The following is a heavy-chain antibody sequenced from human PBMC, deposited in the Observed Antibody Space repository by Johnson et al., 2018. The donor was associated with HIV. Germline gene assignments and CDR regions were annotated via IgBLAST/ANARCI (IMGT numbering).Heavy chain of an antibody. CDR1: GFTFSDHY. CDR3: ARVSIWSGYPDAFDI. V-gene: IGHV3-33*08. Sequence: QVQLVESGGGLDQPGGSLRLSCAASGFTFSDHYMDWVRQAPGKRPEWVAVISFDGNLKKYADSVKGRFTISRDNSKNTLYLQMNSLRAEDTAVYYCARVSIWSGYPDAFDIWGQGTMVTVSS. J-gene: IGHJ3*02. CDR2: ISFDGNLK. D-gene: IGHD3-3*01.